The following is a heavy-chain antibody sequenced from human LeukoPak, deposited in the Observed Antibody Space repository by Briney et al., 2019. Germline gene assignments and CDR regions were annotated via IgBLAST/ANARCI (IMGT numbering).Heavy chain of an antibody. Sequence: SETLSLTCAVYGGSFSGYYWSWIRQPPGKGLEWIGEINHSGSTNYNPSLKSRVTISVDTSKNQFSLKLSSVTAADTAVYYCAREMQLPDDAFDIWGQGTMVTVSS. V-gene: IGHV4-34*01. CDR2: INHSGST. CDR3: AREMQLPDDAFDI. D-gene: IGHD6-6*01. J-gene: IGHJ3*02. CDR1: GGSFSGYY.